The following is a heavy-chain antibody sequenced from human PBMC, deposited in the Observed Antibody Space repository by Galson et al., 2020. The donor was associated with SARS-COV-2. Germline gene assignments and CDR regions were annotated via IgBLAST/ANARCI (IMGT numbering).Heavy chain of an antibody. Sequence: GESLKISCKASGYTFTSYDINWVRQATGQGLEWMGWMNPNSGNTGYAQKFQGRVTMTRNTSISTAYMELSSLRSEDTAVYYCARGGFQAAAAGNVGSSLDYYYYYGMDVWGQGTTVTVSS. D-gene: IGHD6-13*01. CDR3: ARGGFQAAAAGNVGSSLDYYYYYGMDV. V-gene: IGHV1-8*01. CDR1: GYTFTSYD. CDR2: MNPNSGNT. J-gene: IGHJ6*02.